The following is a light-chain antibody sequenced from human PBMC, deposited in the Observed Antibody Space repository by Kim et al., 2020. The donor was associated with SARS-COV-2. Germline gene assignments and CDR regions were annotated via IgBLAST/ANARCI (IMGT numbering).Light chain of an antibody. CDR2: DNY. CDR1: SSNIGNKY. CDR3: GTWDSSLSAAV. V-gene: IGLV1-51*01. J-gene: IGLJ2*01. Sequence: QSVLTQPPSVSAAPGQKVTISCSGSSSNIGNKYVSWYQHLPGTAPKLLIYDNYERPSGIPDWFSGSKSGTSATLGITGLQTGDEADYYCGTWDSSLSAAVFGGGTKLTVL.